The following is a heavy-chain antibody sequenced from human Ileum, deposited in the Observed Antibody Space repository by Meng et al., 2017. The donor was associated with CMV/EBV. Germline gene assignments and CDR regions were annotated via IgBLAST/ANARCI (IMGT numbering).Heavy chain of an antibody. CDR3: ASSTVVNVGGY. J-gene: IGHJ4*02. V-gene: IGHV3-66*02. CDR2: TYNDGTT. CDR1: GLTVSSNY. Sequence: GESLKISCAASGLTVSSNYMSLVRQAPGKGLQWVSITYNDGTTHYADSVKGRFTISRDNSKNTLSLQMNSLRTEDTAVYYCASSTVVNVGGYWGRGTLVTVSS. D-gene: IGHD4-23*01.